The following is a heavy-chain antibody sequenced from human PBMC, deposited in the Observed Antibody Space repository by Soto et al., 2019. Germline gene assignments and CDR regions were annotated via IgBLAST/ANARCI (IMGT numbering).Heavy chain of an antibody. D-gene: IGHD3-3*01. CDR1: GGSISSYY. J-gene: IGHJ5*02. Sequence: PSETLSLTCTVSGGSISSYYWSWIRQPPGKGLEWIGYIYYSGSTNYNPSLKSRVTISVDTSKNQFSLKLSSVTAADTAVYYCARTEFWPPKRTTLSATPANSSDPWGQGPLVTLAS. CDR3: ARTEFWPPKRTTLSATPANSSDP. V-gene: IGHV4-59*08. CDR2: IYYSGST.